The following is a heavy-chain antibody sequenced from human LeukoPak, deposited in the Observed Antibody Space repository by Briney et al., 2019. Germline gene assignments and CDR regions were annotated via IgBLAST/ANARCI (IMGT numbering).Heavy chain of an antibody. CDR3: AREEVGPVDY. J-gene: IGHJ4*02. D-gene: IGHD1-26*01. Sequence: SQTLSLTCTVSGGSISSGSYYWSWIRQPAGKGLEWIGRIYTSGSTNYNPSLKSRVTISVDTSKNQFSLKLSSVTAADTAVYYCAREEVGPVDYWGQGTLVTVSS. V-gene: IGHV4-61*02. CDR1: GGSISSGSYY. CDR2: IYTSGST.